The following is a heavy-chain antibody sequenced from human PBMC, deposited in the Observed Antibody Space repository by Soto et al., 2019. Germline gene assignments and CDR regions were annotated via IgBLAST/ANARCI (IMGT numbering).Heavy chain of an antibody. V-gene: IGHV3-21*01. CDR3: ARDSGAQLVRRGFYYYYLDV. J-gene: IGHJ6*03. CDR1: GFAFSSYS. D-gene: IGHD6-6*01. Sequence: EVQLVESGGGLVKPGGSLRLSCAPSGFAFSSYSMNWVRQAPGKGLEWVSFISTSSSPIYYADSVKGRFIISRDNAKKSLSLQMNSLRAEATAVFYCARDSGAQLVRRGFYYYYLDVWGKGTTVTVSS. CDR2: ISTSSSPI.